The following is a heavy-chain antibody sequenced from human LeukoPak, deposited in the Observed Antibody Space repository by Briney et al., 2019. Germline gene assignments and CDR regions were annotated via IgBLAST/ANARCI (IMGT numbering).Heavy chain of an antibody. CDR3: ARADTPDDAFDI. Sequence: ASVKVSCKASGYTFTGYYMHWVRQAPGQGLEWMGWINPNSGGTNYAQKFQGRVTMTRDTSISTAYMELSRLRSDDTAVYYCARADTPDDAFDIWGQGTMVTVSS. J-gene: IGHJ3*02. CDR2: INPNSGGT. V-gene: IGHV1-2*02. D-gene: IGHD5-18*01. CDR1: GYTFTGYY.